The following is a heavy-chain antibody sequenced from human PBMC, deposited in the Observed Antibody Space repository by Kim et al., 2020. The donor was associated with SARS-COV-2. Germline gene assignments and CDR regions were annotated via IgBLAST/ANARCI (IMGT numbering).Heavy chain of an antibody. J-gene: IGHJ4*02. D-gene: IGHD3-16*02. V-gene: IGHV1-2*02. CDR1: GYTFTGYY. Sequence: ASVKVSCKASGYTFTGYYMHWVRQAPGQGLEWMGWINPNSGGTNYAQKFQGRVTMTRDTSISTAYMELSRLRSDDTAVYYCARGIMITFGGVIVMEYWGQGTLVTVSS. CDR2: INPNSGGT. CDR3: ARGIMITFGGVIVMEY.